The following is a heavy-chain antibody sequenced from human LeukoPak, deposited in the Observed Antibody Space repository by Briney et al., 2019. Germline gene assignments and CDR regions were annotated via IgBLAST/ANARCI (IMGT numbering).Heavy chain of an antibody. CDR2: ISYDGSNK. CDR3: AKAAVSGYSYGSLRPTEYYFDY. CDR1: GFTFSSYA. Sequence: PGRSLRLSCAASGFTFSSYAMHWVRQAPGKGLEWVAVISYDGSNKYYADSVKGRFTISRDNSKNTLYLQMNSLRAEDTAVYYCAKAAVSGYSYGSLRPTEYYFDYWGQGTLVTVSS. J-gene: IGHJ4*02. D-gene: IGHD5-18*01. V-gene: IGHV3-30*04.